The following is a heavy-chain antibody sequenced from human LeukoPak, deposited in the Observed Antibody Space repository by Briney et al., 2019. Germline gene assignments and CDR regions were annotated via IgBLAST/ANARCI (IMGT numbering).Heavy chain of an antibody. D-gene: IGHD3-22*01. CDR2: ISGSGGST. CDR3: AREEADYYDSSGYFEYYFDY. CDR1: GFTFSSYA. Sequence: PGGSLRLSCAASGFTFSSYAMSWVRQAPGKGLEWVSAISGSGGSTYYADSVKGRFTISRDNSKNTLYLQMNSLRAEDTAVYYCAREEADYYDSSGYFEYYFDYWGQGTLVTVSS. J-gene: IGHJ4*02. V-gene: IGHV3-23*01.